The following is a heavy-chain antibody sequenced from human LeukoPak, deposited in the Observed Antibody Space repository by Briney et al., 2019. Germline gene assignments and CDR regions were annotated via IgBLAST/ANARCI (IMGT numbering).Heavy chain of an antibody. D-gene: IGHD1-14*01. CDR2: ISYSGAT. CDR3: ARDGFYYHYYMDV. Sequence: SETLSLTCTLSGGTVTSSTYFWGWIRQPPGKGLEWIGSISYSGATYYNPSLKSRVSMSVHTSKNQFSPKLSSVTAADTAVYYCARDGFYYHYYMDVWGEGTTVTVSS. CDR1: GGTVTSSTYF. J-gene: IGHJ6*03. V-gene: IGHV4-39*07.